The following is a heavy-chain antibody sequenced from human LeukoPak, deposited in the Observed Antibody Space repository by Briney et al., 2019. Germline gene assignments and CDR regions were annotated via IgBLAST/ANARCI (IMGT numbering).Heavy chain of an antibody. CDR1: GGSISSSNYD. Sequence: SETLSLTCSVSGGSISSSNYDWDWVRQPPGKGLEWIGNIFYSGATHYNSSLRSRVSISIDTSKNQFSLKLTSVTAADTAVYFCARHWFTGSYYPRYDVWGQGTLVTVSS. D-gene: IGHD3-10*01. CDR3: ARHWFTGSYYPRYDV. J-gene: IGHJ4*01. V-gene: IGHV4-39*01. CDR2: IFYSGAT.